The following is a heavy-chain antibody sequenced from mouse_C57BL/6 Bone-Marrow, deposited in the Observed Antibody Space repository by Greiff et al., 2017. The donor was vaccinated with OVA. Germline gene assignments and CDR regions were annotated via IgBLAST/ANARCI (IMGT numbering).Heavy chain of an antibody. CDR1: GYTFTSYW. D-gene: IGHD3-2*02. J-gene: IGHJ4*01. CDR2: IDPSDSYT. Sequence: VQLQQSGAELVKPGASVKLSCKASGYTFTSYWMQWVKQRPGQGLEWIGEIDPSDSYTNYNQKFKGKATLTVDTSSSTAYMQLSSLTSEDSAVYYCAREGKAQATYYAMDYWGQGTSVTVSS. V-gene: IGHV1-50*01. CDR3: AREGKAQATYYAMDY.